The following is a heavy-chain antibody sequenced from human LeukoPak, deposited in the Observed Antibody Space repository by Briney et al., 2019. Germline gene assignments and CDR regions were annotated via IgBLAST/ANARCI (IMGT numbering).Heavy chain of an antibody. J-gene: IGHJ5*02. D-gene: IGHD1-26*01. CDR2: INPRGGST. CDR1: GYTFTSYY. CDR3: ARDGEWDHTGWFDP. V-gene: IGHV1-46*01. Sequence: ASVKVSCKASGYTFTSYYMHWVRQAPGQGLEWMGIINPRGGSTNYAQKFQGRVTITADESTSTAYMELSSLRSEDTAVYYCARDGEWDHTGWFDPWGQGTLVTVSS.